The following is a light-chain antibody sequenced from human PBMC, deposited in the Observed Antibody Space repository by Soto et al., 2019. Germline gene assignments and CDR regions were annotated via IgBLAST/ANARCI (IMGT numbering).Light chain of an antibody. CDR3: SSFTSSITLV. Sequence: QSVLSQPSSLSVSPGQSITISFTGTSSDVGGYDYVSWYQQHPGKAPKLMIYDVSNRPSGVSNRFSGSKSGNTASLTISGLQAEDEADYYCSSFTSSITLVFGGGTKATVL. CDR1: SSDVGGYDY. J-gene: IGLJ2*01. V-gene: IGLV2-14*03. CDR2: DVS.